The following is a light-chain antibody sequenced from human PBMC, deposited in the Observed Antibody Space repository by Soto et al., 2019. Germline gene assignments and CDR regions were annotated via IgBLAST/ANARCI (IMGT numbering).Light chain of an antibody. CDR2: EVS. CDR1: SSDVGGHDY. J-gene: IGLJ1*01. CDR3: RSYTESNSFYV. V-gene: IGLV2-14*01. Sequence: QSVLTQPASVSGSPGQSITISCNGTSSDVGGHDYVSWYQQHPGKAPKLTIFEVSNRPSGVSNRFSGSKSGNTASLTISGIQAEEEADYYCRSYTESNSFYVFGSGTKVTV.